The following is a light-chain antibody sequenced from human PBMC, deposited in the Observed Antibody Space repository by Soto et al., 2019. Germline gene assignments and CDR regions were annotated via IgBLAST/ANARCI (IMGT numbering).Light chain of an antibody. CDR1: QSISNW. CDR2: DAS. CDR3: QQYSFYWT. V-gene: IGKV1-5*01. J-gene: IGKJ1*01. Sequence: DIQLTKSPSTLPASVGDRVTITFRASQSISNWLAWYQQKPGKAPKILIYDASSLESGVPSRFSGSGSGTEFTLTISSLQPDDFATYYCQQYSFYWTGGQGTKVDI.